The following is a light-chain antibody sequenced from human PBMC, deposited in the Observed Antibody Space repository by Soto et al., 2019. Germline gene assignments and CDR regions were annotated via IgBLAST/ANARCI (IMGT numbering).Light chain of an antibody. CDR2: DVS. J-gene: IGLJ2*01. CDR3: SSYTSSSTLV. Sequence: QSALTQPASVSGSPGQSITISCTGTSVDVGGYNYVSWYQQHPGKAPKLMIYDVSYRPSGVSNRFSGSKSGNTASLTISGLQAEDEADYYCSSYTSSSTLVFGGGTKLTVL. CDR1: SVDVGGYNY. V-gene: IGLV2-14*01.